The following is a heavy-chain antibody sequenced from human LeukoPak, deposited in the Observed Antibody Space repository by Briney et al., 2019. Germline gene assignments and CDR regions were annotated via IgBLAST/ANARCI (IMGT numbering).Heavy chain of an antibody. D-gene: IGHD6-19*01. V-gene: IGHV5-51*01. J-gene: IGHJ4*02. CDR1: EYSFTSYW. CDR3: ARHIAVAGTVVYYFDY. Sequence: GESLKISCKGSEYSFTSYWIGWVRQMPGKGLEWMGIIYPGDSDTRYSPSFQGQVTISADKSISTAYLQWSSLKASDTAMYYCARHIAVAGTVVYYFDYWGQGTLVTVSS. CDR2: IYPGDSDT.